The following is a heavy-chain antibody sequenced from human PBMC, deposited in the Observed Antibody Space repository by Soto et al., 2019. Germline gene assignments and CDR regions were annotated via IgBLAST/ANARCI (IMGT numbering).Heavy chain of an antibody. CDR2: IYYSGST. V-gene: IGHV4-39*07. CDR1: GGSISNSRYY. J-gene: IGHJ4*02. CDR3: ARSDGRY. Sequence: SETLSLTCTVSGGSISNSRYYWAWIRQPPGKGLEWIGSIYYSGSTYYNPSLKSRVTISVDTSKNQFSLKLSSVTAADTAVYYCARSDGRYWGQGTLVTVSS.